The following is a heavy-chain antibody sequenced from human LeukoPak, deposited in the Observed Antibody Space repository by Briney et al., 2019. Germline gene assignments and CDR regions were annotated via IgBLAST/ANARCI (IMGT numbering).Heavy chain of an antibody. D-gene: IGHD5-18*01. CDR2: IYNEGSSK. CDR3: ATGSGLWSPDW. Sequence: GGSLRLSCAASGFTFSSYWMHWVRQAPGKGLVWVSRIYNEGSSKSYAVSVKGRFNISRDNAKHRLYVQMNSLRVEDTAVYYCATGSGLWSPDWWGQGTLVTVSS. V-gene: IGHV3-74*01. J-gene: IGHJ4*02. CDR1: GFTFSSYW.